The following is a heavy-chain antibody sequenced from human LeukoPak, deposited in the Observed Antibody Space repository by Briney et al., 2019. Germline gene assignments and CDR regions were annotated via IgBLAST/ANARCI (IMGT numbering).Heavy chain of an antibody. CDR3: ARRSAHLNHVDY. CDR1: GYSFTNYW. Sequence: GESLQISCKGSGYSFTNYWISWVRQMPGKGLEWVGRIDPSDSYTSYSPSFQGHVTISADKFISTAYLQWSSLKASDTAMYYCARRSAHLNHVDYWGQGTLVTVSS. J-gene: IGHJ4*02. CDR2: IDPSDSYT. V-gene: IGHV5-10-1*01. D-gene: IGHD1-14*01.